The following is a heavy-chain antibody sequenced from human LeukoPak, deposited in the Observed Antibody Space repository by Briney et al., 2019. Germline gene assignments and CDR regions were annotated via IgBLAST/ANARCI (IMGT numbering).Heavy chain of an antibody. J-gene: IGHJ4*02. D-gene: IGHD1-26*01. Sequence: SQTLSLTCAISGDSVSNNSAAWSWIRQSPSRGLEWLGRTYDRSKWYNDYAASLKSRITINPDTSKNLFTLQLNSVTPEDTAVYFCARSVGSPTSGFEHWGQGTLVTVSS. CDR1: GDSVSNNSAA. CDR2: TYDRSKWYN. CDR3: ARSVGSPTSGFEH. V-gene: IGHV6-1*01.